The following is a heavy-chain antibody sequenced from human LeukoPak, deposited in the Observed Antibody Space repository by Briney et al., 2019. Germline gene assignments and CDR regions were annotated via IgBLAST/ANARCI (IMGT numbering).Heavy chain of an antibody. CDR1: GYTFTGYY. CDR3: ARVLKAYSNYHSTFDY. Sequence: GASVKVSCKSSGYTFTGYYMHWVRQAPGQGLEWMGWINPNSGGTNYAQKFQGRVTMTRDTSISTAYMELSRLRSDDTAVYYCARVLKAYSNYHSTFDYWGQGTLVTVSS. CDR2: INPNSGGT. J-gene: IGHJ4*02. D-gene: IGHD4-11*01. V-gene: IGHV1-2*02.